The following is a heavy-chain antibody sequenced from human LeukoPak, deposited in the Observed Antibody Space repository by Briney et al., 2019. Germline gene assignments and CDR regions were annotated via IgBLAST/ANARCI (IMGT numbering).Heavy chain of an antibody. Sequence: GGSLRLSCAASGFIFDDYTMHWVRQAPGKTLEWVSLVSWDGTTYYGDSVKGRFTISRDNSKNSLYLQMDSLRTEDTAFYYCAKDLTYESSGFGIDNLGQGTLGTVSS. V-gene: IGHV3-43*01. CDR1: GFIFDDYT. J-gene: IGHJ4*02. D-gene: IGHD3-22*01. CDR3: AKDLTYESSGFGIDN. CDR2: VSWDGTT.